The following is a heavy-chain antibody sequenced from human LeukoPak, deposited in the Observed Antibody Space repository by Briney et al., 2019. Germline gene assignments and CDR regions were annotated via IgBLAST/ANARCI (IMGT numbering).Heavy chain of an antibody. CDR3: ARDLYYYDSSGYQAPHYYYYYGMDV. CDR2: ISYDGSNK. CDR1: GFTFSSYA. V-gene: IGHV3-30-3*01. J-gene: IGHJ6*02. Sequence: QTGRFLRLSCAASGFTFSSYAMHWVRQAPGKGLEWVAVISYDGSNKYYADSVKGRFTISRDNSKNTLYLQMNSLRAEDTAVYYCARDLYYYDSSGYQAPHYYYYYGMDVWGQGTTVTVSS. D-gene: IGHD3-22*01.